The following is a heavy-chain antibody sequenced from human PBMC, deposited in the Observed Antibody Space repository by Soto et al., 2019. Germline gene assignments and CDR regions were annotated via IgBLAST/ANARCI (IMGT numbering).Heavy chain of an antibody. CDR3: ARTLSSSAENWFDP. D-gene: IGHD6-6*01. Sequence: PSETLSLTCAISGDSVSSNSAAWNWIRQSPSRGLEWLGRTYYRSKWYNDYAVSVKSRITINPDTSKNQFSLQLNSVTPEDTAVYFCARTLSSSAENWFDPWGLGALVTVSS. CDR1: GDSVSSNSAA. V-gene: IGHV6-1*01. CDR2: TYYRSKWYN. J-gene: IGHJ5*02.